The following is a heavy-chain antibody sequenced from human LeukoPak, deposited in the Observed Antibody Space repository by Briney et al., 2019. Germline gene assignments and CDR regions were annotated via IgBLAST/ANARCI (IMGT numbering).Heavy chain of an antibody. V-gene: IGHV4-34*01. CDR2: NNHREST. J-gene: IGHJ6*02. CDR3: ARVGPFWRDSSGYGWGYYYYGMDV. CDR1: GGSFSGYY. Sequence: PSETLSLTCAVYGGSFSGYYWSWIRQPPGKGLEWIGENNHRESTNYNPSLKSRVTISVDTSKNQFSLKLSSVTAADTAVYYCARVGPFWRDSSGYGWGYYYYGMDVWGQGTTVTVSS. D-gene: IGHD3-22*01.